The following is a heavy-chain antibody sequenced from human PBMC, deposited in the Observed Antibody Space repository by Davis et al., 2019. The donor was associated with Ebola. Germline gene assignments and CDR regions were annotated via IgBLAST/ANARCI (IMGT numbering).Heavy chain of an antibody. J-gene: IGHJ4*02. CDR3: ARALHDEVLDY. CDR1: GFPFSNYA. D-gene: IGHD1-1*01. Sequence: PGGSLRLSCAASGFPFSNYAMHWVRQPPDKGLEWVAVASHDGSTTYYEDSVKGRFTISRDNSKNTLYLQLNRLRSEDTAIYFCARALHDEVLDYWGQGTPVTVSS. CDR2: ASHDGSTT. V-gene: IGHV3-30*04.